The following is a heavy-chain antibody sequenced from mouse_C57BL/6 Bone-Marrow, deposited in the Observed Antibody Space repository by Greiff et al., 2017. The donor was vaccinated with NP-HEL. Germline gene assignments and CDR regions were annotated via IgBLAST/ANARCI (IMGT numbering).Heavy chain of an antibody. J-gene: IGHJ1*03. CDR1: GYTFTSYW. D-gene: IGHD1-1*01. CDR3: ARSATDYYGSSYDWYFDV. Sequence: QVQLKQPGAELVKPGASVKMSCKASGYTFTSYWITWVKQRPGQGLEWIGDIYPGSGSTNYNEKFKSKATLTVDTSSSTAYMQLSSLTSEDSAVYYCARSATDYYGSSYDWYFDVWGTGTTVTVSS. CDR2: IYPGSGST. V-gene: IGHV1-55*01.